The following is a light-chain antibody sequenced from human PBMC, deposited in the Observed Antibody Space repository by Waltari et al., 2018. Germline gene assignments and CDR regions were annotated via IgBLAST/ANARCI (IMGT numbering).Light chain of an antibody. J-gene: IGKJ2*01. Sequence: EIVFTQSPDTLSLSPGDRVTLPCRASQSVRSRYLAWYQQKPGQAPRLLLYGPSSRATGIPDRFSCSGSGTDFTLTISRLEPEDFAVYYCQQYGSSPAYTFGQGTRLEIK. V-gene: IGKV3-20*01. CDR2: GPS. CDR3: QQYGSSPAYT. CDR1: QSVRSRY.